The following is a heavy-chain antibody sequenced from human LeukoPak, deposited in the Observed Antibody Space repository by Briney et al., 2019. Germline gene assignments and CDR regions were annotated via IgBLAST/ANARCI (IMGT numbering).Heavy chain of an antibody. CDR2: INTNTGNP. V-gene: IGHV7-4-1*02. CDR3: ARYPQQVRYYYYMDV. D-gene: IGHD6-13*01. CDR1: GYTFTSYA. J-gene: IGHJ6*03. Sequence: GASVKVSCKASGYTFTSYAMNWVRQAPGQGLEWMGWINTNTGNPTYAQGFAGRFVFSLDTSVSTAYLQISSLKAEDTAVYYCARYPQQVRYYYYMDVWGKGTTVTVSS.